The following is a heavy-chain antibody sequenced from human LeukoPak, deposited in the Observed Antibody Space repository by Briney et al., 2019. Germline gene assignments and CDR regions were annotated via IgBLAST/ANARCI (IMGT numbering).Heavy chain of an antibody. D-gene: IGHD3-10*01. CDR3: VKEARLLWFGEPGDY. V-gene: IGHV3-30*18. CDR2: ISYDGTTQ. J-gene: IGHJ4*02. CDR1: GFNFTSYG. Sequence: PGGSLRLSCAASGFNFTSYGMHWVRQAPGKGLDWVAVISYDGTTQYYADSVKGRFTISRDNSKNTLFLQMNSPRAEDTALYYCVKEARLLWFGEPGDYWGQGTLVTVSS.